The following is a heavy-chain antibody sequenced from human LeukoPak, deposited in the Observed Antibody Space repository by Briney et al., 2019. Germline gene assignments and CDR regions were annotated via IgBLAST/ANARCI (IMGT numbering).Heavy chain of an antibody. J-gene: IGHJ4*02. CDR1: GFTFRSYW. Sequence: GGSLRLSCAASGFTFRSYWMHWVREAPGRGLVWVSRVNRDGSSTSYADSVKGRFTISRDNAKNTLYLQMNSLRADDTAVYYCARDNSGWSAYYWGQGTLVTVSS. D-gene: IGHD6-19*01. V-gene: IGHV3-74*01. CDR3: ARDNSGWSAYY. CDR2: VNRDGSST.